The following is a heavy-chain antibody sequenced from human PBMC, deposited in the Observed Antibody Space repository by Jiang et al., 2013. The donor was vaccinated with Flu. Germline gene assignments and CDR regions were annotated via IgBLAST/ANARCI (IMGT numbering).Heavy chain of an antibody. V-gene: IGHV4-39*01. D-gene: IGHD3-10*01. Sequence: GLVKPSETLSLTCTVSGGSISSSSYYWGWIRQPPGKGLEWIGSIYYSGSTYYNPSLKSRVTISVDTSKNQFSLKLSSVTAADTAVYYCARQAYGGLFDYWGQGTLVTVSS. CDR3: ARQAYGGLFDY. J-gene: IGHJ4*02. CDR1: GGSISSSSYY. CDR2: IYYSGST.